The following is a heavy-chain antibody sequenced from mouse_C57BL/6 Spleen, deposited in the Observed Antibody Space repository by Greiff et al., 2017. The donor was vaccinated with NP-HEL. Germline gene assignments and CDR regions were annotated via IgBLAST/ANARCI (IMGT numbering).Heavy chain of an antibody. CDR1: GFSLTSYG. D-gene: IGHD2-4*01. V-gene: IGHV2-6*01. CDR2: IWGVGST. CDR3: ARRDYDRVFYAMDY. J-gene: IGHJ4*01. Sequence: VMLVESGPGLVAPSQSLSITCTVSGFSLTSYGVDWVRQSPGKGLEWLGVIWGVGSTNYNSALKSRLSISKENSKSQVVLKMNSLQTDDTAMYYCARRDYDRVFYAMDYWGQGTSVTVSS.